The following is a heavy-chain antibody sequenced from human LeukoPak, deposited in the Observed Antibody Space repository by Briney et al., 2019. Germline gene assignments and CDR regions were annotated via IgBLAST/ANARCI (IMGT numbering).Heavy chain of an antibody. J-gene: IGHJ4*02. CDR2: INWNGGST. CDR3: ATSPSMVRGVIIRHY. Sequence: HPGGSLRLSCAASGFTFDDYGMSWVRQAPGKGLGWVSGINWNGGSTGYADSVKGRFTISRDNAKNSLCLQMNSLRAEDTAVYYCATSPSMVRGVIIRHYWGQGTLVTVSS. V-gene: IGHV3-20*04. CDR1: GFTFDDYG. D-gene: IGHD3-10*01.